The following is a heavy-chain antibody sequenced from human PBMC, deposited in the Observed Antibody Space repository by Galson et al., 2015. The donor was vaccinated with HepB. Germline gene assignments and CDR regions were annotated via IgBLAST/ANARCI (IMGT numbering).Heavy chain of an antibody. CDR3: ARRNFDEEAFDY. Sequence: SVKVSCKVSGYTFTSHTLDWLRQAPGQGPEWVGRINTYNGKTEFAQKFQGRVTMTIETSTSTAYMELRSLRSDDTAVYYCARRNFDEEAFDYWGQGTLVTVSS. J-gene: IGHJ4*02. CDR2: INTYNGKT. CDR1: GYTFTSHT. V-gene: IGHV1-18*01.